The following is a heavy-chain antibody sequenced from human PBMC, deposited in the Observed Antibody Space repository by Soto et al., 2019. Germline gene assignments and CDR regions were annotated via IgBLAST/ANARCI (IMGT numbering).Heavy chain of an antibody. J-gene: IGHJ4*02. CDR1: GGSIINGQTY. CDR2: INYRGTT. V-gene: IGHV4-31*03. D-gene: IGHD2-15*01. Sequence: QVQLQESGPGLVKPSQTLSLTCTVSGGSIINGQTYLNWIRQHPERGLEWLGYINYRGTTNYSPALKSRNLISIDTSKNPFSLRLTSVTAADTAVYYCARDAPGVAPYWGQGTLVTVSS. CDR3: ARDAPGVAPY.